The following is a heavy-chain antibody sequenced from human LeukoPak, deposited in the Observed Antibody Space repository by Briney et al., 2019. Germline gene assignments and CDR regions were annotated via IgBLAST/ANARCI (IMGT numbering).Heavy chain of an antibody. CDR1: GGSISSSSYC. CDR2: IYYSGST. V-gene: IGHV4-39*01. D-gene: IGHD4-17*01. CDR3: ARQPVYGDLYWYFDL. Sequence: SETLSLTCTVSGGSISSSSYCWGWIRQPPGKGLEWIGSIYYSGSTYYNPSLKSRVTISVDTSKNQFSLKLSSVTAADTAVYYCARQPVYGDLYWYFDLWGRGTLVTVSS. J-gene: IGHJ2*01.